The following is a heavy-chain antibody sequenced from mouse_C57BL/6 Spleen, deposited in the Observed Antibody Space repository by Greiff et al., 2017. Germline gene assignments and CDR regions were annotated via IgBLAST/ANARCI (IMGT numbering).Heavy chain of an antibody. Sequence: EVQRVESGGDLVKPGGSLKLSCAASGFTFSSYGMSWVRQTPDKRLEWVATISSGGSCTYYPDSVKGRFTISRDNAKNTLYLQMSSLKSEDTAMYYCARRDTTVEYFDYWGQGTTLTVSS. D-gene: IGHD1-1*01. CDR2: ISSGGSCT. J-gene: IGHJ2*01. CDR3: ARRDTTVEYFDY. CDR1: GFTFSSYG. V-gene: IGHV5-6*01.